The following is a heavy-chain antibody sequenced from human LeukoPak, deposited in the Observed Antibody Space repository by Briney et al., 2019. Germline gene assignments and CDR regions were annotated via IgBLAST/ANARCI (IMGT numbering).Heavy chain of an antibody. J-gene: IGHJ4*02. D-gene: IGHD5-18*01. V-gene: IGHV1-69*13. Sequence: ASVKVSCKASGGTFSSYAISWVRQAPGQGLEWMGGIIPIFGTANYAQKFQGRVTITADESTSTAYMELSSLRSEDTAVYYCARDGGYSYGFDYWAREPWSPSPQ. CDR2: IIPIFGTA. CDR3: ARDGGYSYGFDY. CDR1: GGTFSSYA.